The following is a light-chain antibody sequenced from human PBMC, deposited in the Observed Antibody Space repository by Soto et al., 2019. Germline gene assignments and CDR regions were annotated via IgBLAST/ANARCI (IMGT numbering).Light chain of an antibody. Sequence: DIQMTQSPSTLSASVGDRVTITCRASQSISSWLAWYQQKPGKAPKLLIYDASSLESGVPSRFSGSGSGTEFTLAISSLQTDDFAIYYCQQYNSYSNTFGQGTKLEIK. CDR1: QSISSW. V-gene: IGKV1-5*01. CDR3: QQYNSYSNT. CDR2: DAS. J-gene: IGKJ2*01.